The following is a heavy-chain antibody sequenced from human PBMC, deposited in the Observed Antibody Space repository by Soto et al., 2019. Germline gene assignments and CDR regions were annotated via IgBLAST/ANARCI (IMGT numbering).Heavy chain of an antibody. CDR2: IYKSGST. Sequence: SESVCQTVTVAVGAIIGCFWSWIRPPPGKGLEWIGEIYKSGSTDYNPSLKSRFTISADTSKNQFSLRLSSVTAADTAVYYCARRSSSWYAFDIWGQGTMVTVSS. V-gene: IGHV4-59*08. CDR1: VGAIIGCF. D-gene: IGHD6-13*01. J-gene: IGHJ3*02. CDR3: ARRSSSWYAFDI.